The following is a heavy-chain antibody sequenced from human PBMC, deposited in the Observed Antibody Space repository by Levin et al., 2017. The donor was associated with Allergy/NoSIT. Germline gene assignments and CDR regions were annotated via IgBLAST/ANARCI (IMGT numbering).Heavy chain of an antibody. J-gene: IGHJ6*02. CDR3: ARTAYSGSQKRYYYYGMDV. D-gene: IGHD1-26*01. CDR2: ISSSSSYI. Sequence: GESLKISCAASGFTFSSYSMNWVRQAPGKGLEWVSSISSSSSYIYYADSVKGRFTISRDNAKNSLYLQMNSLRAEDTAVYYCARTAYSGSQKRYYYYGMDVWGQGTTVTVSS. V-gene: IGHV3-21*01. CDR1: GFTFSSYS.